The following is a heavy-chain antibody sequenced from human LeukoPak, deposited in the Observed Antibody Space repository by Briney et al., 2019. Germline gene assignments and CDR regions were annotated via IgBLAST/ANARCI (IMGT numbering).Heavy chain of an antibody. D-gene: IGHD6-13*01. CDR1: GFSFSTYT. Sequence: GSLRLSCAASGFSFSTYTMNWVRQAPGKGLDWVSYISSSSSTIYYADSVKGRFTISRDNANNSLYLQMNSLRDEDTAVYYCARARRYRSSWYHDYWGQGSPVTVSS. CDR2: ISSSSSTI. V-gene: IGHV3-48*02. CDR3: ARARRYRSSWYHDY. J-gene: IGHJ4*02.